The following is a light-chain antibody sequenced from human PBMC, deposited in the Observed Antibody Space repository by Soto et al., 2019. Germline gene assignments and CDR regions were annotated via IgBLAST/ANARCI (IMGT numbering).Light chain of an antibody. CDR3: EQYGSSPRT. Sequence: TVMTQSPVTLSVSLGEIATLSCRASQSVSIHLAWYQQKPGQAPRLLIYDTSTRATGIPARFSGSGSGTEFTLTISRLEPEDSAVYYCEQYGSSPRTFGQGTKVDIK. J-gene: IGKJ1*01. V-gene: IGKV3-20*01. CDR2: DTS. CDR1: QSVSIH.